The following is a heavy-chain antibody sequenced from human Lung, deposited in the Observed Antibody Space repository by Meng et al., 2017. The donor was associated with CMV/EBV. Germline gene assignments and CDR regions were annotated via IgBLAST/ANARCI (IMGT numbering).Heavy chain of an antibody. D-gene: IGHD2/OR15-2a*01. CDR3: TRDPGLSTSWYFDY. V-gene: IGHV3-49*04. Sequence: SXTASGFTFGDYAMSWVRQAPGKGLEWVGFIRSKAYGGTTEYAASVKGRFTISRDDSKSIAYLQMNSLNTEDTAMYYCTRDPGLSTSWYFDYWGQGTLVXVSS. CDR2: IRSKAYGGTT. CDR1: GFTFGDYA. J-gene: IGHJ4*02.